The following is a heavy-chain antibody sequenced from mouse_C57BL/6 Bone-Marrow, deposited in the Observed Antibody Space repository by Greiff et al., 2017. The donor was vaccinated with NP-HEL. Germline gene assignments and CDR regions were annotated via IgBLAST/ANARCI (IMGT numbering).Heavy chain of an antibody. CDR2: INPSNGGT. Sequence: VQLQQPGTELVKPGASVKLSCKASGYTFTSYWMHWVKQRPGQGLEWIGNINPSNGGTNYNEKFKSKATLTVDKSSSTAYMQLSSLTSEDSAVYYCAREGSSYLAWFAYWGQGTLVTVSA. CDR3: AREGSSYLAWFAY. CDR1: GYTFTSYW. J-gene: IGHJ3*01. V-gene: IGHV1-53*01. D-gene: IGHD1-1*01.